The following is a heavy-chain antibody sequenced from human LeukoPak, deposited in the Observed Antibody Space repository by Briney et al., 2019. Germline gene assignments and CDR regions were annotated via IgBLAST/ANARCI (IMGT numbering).Heavy chain of an antibody. D-gene: IGHD6-19*01. Sequence: PGGSLRLSCAASGFTFSSYWMSWVRQAPGKGLEWVANIKQDGSEKYYVDSVKGRFTISRDNAKNSLYLQMNSLRAEDTAVYYCARDTAVAGTRYYYYYGMDVWGQGTTVTVSS. CDR2: IKQDGSEK. CDR3: ARDTAVAGTRYYYYYGMDV. J-gene: IGHJ6*02. V-gene: IGHV3-7*01. CDR1: GFTFSSYW.